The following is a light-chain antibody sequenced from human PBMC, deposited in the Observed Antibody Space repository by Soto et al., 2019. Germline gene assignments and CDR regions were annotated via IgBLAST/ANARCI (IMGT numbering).Light chain of an antibody. V-gene: IGKV1-39*01. Sequence: DIQMTQSPSSLSASVGGRVTITCRASQKISTYLTWYQLKPGKAPSLLIYAASTLQRGVPSRFSGSGSGTDFTLTISSLQPEDFATYYCQQSYSIPFTFGPGTKVDL. CDR3: QQSYSIPFT. CDR2: AAS. J-gene: IGKJ3*01. CDR1: QKISTY.